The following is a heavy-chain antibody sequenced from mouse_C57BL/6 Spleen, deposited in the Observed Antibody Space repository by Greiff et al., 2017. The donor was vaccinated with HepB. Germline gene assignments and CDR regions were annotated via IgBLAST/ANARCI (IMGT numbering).Heavy chain of an antibody. J-gene: IGHJ4*01. D-gene: IGHD2-12*01. CDR1: GYTFTSYW. CDR2: IDPSDSYT. CDR3: ARYYSVSMDY. Sequence: VQLQQPGAELVKPGASVKLSCKASGYTFTSYWMQWVKQRPGQGLEWIGEIDPSDSYTNYNQKFKGKATLTVDTSSSTAYMQLSSLTSEDSAVYYCARYYSVSMDYWGQGTSVTVSS. V-gene: IGHV1-50*01.